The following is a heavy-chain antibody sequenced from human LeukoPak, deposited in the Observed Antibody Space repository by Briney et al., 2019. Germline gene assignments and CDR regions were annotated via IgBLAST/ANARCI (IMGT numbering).Heavy chain of an antibody. CDR2: ISYIGST. J-gene: IGHJ3*01. CDR3: ASDSISMNAFDA. V-gene: IGHV4-59*11. D-gene: IGHD3-22*01. Sequence: KPSETLSLTCTASGGSFTTHYWSWIRQPPGKGLEWIGYISYIGSTNYNPSLKSRVTISIDTSKNEVSLMLTSVTAADTAVYYCASDSISMNAFDAWGQGTMVTVSS. CDR1: GGSFTTHY.